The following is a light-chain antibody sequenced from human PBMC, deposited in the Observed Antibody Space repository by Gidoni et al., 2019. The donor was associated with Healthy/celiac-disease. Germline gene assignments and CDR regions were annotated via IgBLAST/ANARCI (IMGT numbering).Light chain of an antibody. CDR2: AAS. V-gene: IGKV1-39*01. Sequence: IQMTQSPSSLSASVGDRVTITCRASQSISSYLNWYQQKPGKAPKLLIYAASILKSGVPSRLSGSGSGTDFTLTISSLQPEEFATYYCHHSYSTPYTFGQGTKLEIK. CDR1: QSISSY. CDR3: HHSYSTPYT. J-gene: IGKJ2*01.